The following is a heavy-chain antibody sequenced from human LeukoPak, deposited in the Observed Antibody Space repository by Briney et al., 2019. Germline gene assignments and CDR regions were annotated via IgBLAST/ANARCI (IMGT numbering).Heavy chain of an antibody. D-gene: IGHD6-13*01. V-gene: IGHV3-30*04. CDR2: ISYDGSNK. CDR1: GFTFSSYA. Sequence: GRSLRLSCAASGFTFSSYAMHWVRQAPGKGLEWVAVISYDGSNKYYADSVKGRFTISRDNSKNTLYLQMNSLRAEDTAVYYCARATAGSWWYFDLWGRGTLVTVSS. CDR3: ARATAGSWWYFDL. J-gene: IGHJ2*01.